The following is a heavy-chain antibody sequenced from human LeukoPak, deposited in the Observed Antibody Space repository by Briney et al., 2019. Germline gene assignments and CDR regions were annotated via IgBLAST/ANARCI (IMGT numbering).Heavy chain of an antibody. CDR3: ARYSGTYRDY. V-gene: IGHV3-21*01. Sequence: PGGSLRLSCAASGFTFSSYNMNWVRQAPGRGLEWVSSISSSNTYMFYADSVKARFTISRDNAKNSLYLRMDSLRAEDTAVYYCARYSGTYRDYWGQGTLVTVSS. CDR1: GFTFSSYN. J-gene: IGHJ4*02. D-gene: IGHD1-26*01. CDR2: ISSSNTYM.